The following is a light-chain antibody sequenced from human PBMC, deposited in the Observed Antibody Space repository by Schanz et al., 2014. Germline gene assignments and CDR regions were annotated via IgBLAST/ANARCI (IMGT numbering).Light chain of an antibody. V-gene: IGKV3D-15*01. CDR1: QSVSSSY. CDR2: DAS. Sequence: EIVLTQSPATLSLSPGERATLSCRASQSVSSSYLAWYQQKPGQAPRLLIYDASNRATGTPARFSGSGSGPEFTLTISSLQSEDFAVYYCQQYLNWPITFGQGTRLEIK. CDR3: QQYLNWPIT. J-gene: IGKJ5*01.